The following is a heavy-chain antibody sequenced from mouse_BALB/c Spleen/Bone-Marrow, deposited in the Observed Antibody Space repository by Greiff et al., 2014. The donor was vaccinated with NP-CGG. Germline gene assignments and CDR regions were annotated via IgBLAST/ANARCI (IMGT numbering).Heavy chain of an antibody. CDR3: TRSYYGNHFDV. V-gene: IGHV1S81*02. J-gene: IGHJ1*01. CDR1: GYTFTSYY. CDR2: INPSNGGT. Sequence: QVQLQQSGAELVKPGASVKLSCKASGYTFTSYYMYWVKQRPGQGLEWIGEINPSNGGTNFNEKFKSKATLTVDKSSSTAYMQLSSLTSEDSAVYYCTRSYYGNHFDVWGAGTTVTVSS. D-gene: IGHD2-1*01.